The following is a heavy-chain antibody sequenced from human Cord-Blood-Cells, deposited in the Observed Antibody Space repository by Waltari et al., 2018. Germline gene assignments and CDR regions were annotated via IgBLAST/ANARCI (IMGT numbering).Heavy chain of an antibody. J-gene: IGHJ3*02. CDR2: ISYDGSNK. CDR3: AKDQGEWGAFDI. CDR1: GFNLLTTG. Sequence: VQLVEAGVGVGQPGRYLHIPCADSGFNLLTTGMHGVRPAPGKELEWVAVISYDGSNKYYADSVKGRFTISRYNSKNTLYLQMNSLRAEDTAVYYCAKDQGEWGAFDIWGQGTMVTVSS. V-gene: IGHV3-30*18. D-gene: IGHD3-16*01.